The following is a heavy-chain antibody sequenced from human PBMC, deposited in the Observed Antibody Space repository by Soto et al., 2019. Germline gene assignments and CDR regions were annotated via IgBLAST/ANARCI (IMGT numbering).Heavy chain of an antibody. CDR2: ISSNSAYI. CDR3: TREASRDSSARGGVDP. V-gene: IGHV3-21*02. CDR1: GFTFRSFT. Sequence: EVQLVESGGGLVKPGGSLRLSCAASGFTFRSFTMNWVRQAPGKGLEWVSTISSNSAYIYYTDALRGRFTISRDNAKNSLHLQMKSLRAEDTAVYYCTREASRDSSARGGVDPWGPGTLVTVSS. J-gene: IGHJ5*02. D-gene: IGHD6-13*01.